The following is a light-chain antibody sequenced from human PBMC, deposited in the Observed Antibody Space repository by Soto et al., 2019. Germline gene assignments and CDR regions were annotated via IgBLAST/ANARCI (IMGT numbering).Light chain of an antibody. V-gene: IGLV2-8*01. Sequence: QSALTQPPSASGSPGQSVTISCTGTSSDVGGYNYVSWYQQHPGKAPKIMIYEVSKRPSGVPVRFSGSKSGNTASLTVSGLQAEDEADYYCSSYAGSNNLYVFGTGTKVT. CDR2: EVS. CDR3: SSYAGSNNLYV. CDR1: SSDVGGYNY. J-gene: IGLJ1*01.